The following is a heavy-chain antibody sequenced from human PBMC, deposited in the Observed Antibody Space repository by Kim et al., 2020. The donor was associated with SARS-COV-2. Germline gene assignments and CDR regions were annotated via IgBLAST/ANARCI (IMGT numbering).Heavy chain of an antibody. V-gene: IGHV4-39*01. CDR2: IYYSGST. D-gene: IGHD2-2*01. J-gene: IGHJ4*02. CDR1: GGSISSSSYY. CDR3: ARLSDIVVVPAAMPFDS. Sequence: SETLSLTCTVSGGSISSSSYYWGWIRQPPGKGLEWIGSIYYSGSTYYNPSLKSRVTISVDTSKNQFSLKLSSVTAADTAVYYCARLSDIVVVPAAMPFDSWGQGTLVTVSS.